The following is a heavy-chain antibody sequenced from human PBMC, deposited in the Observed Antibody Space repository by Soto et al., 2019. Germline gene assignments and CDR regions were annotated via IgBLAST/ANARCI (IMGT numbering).Heavy chain of an antibody. J-gene: IGHJ4*02. Sequence: PGGSLRLSCAASGFTFSSYGMHWVRQAPGKGLEWVAVISYDGSNKYYADSVKGRFTISRDNSKNTLYLQMNSPRAEDTAVYYCAKAGAMIVVGHFDYWGQGTLVTVSS. V-gene: IGHV3-30*18. D-gene: IGHD3-22*01. CDR3: AKAGAMIVVGHFDY. CDR2: ISYDGSNK. CDR1: GFTFSSYG.